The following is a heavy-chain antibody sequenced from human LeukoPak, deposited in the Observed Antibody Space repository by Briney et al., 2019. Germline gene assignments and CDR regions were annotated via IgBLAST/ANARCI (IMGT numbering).Heavy chain of an antibody. Sequence: GASVKVSCKASGGTFSSYAISWVRQAPGQGLEWMGRIIPIFGTANYAQKFRGRVTITADESTSTAYMELSSLRSEDTAVYYCARDGGSYHGSFDYWGQGTLVTVSS. CDR2: IIPIFGTA. J-gene: IGHJ4*02. CDR1: GGTFSSYA. CDR3: ARDGGSYHGSFDY. V-gene: IGHV1-69*13. D-gene: IGHD1-26*01.